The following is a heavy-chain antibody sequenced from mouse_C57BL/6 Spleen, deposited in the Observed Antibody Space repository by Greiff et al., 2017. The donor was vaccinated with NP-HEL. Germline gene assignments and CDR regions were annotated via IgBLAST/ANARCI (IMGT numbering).Heavy chain of an antibody. J-gene: IGHJ3*01. V-gene: IGHV7-3*01. CDR2: IRNKANGYTT. CDR1: GFTFTDYY. D-gene: IGHD1-1*01. Sequence: DVMLVESGGGLVQPGGSLSLSCAASGFTFTDYYMSWVRQPPGKALEWLGFIRNKANGYTTEYSASVKGRFTISRDNSQSILYLQMNALRAEDSATYYCARHYYYGSSYAWFAYWGQGTLVTVSA. CDR3: ARHYYYGSSYAWFAY.